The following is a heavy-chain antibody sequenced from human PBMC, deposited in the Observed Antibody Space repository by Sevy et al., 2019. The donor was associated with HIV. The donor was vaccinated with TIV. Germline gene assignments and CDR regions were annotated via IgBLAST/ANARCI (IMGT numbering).Heavy chain of an antibody. CDR2: AKRKSDGGSI. D-gene: IGHD1-26*01. J-gene: IGHJ3*02. V-gene: IGHV3-15*01. CDR3: ATVLGAGAAGAFEI. Sequence: GGSLRLSCAGSGFSFKNVWMTWVRHTPGKGLEWVGHAKRKSDGGSIDYGSPVNGRFTISRDDSKDMLYLQMSSLKTEDTGVYYCATVLGAGAAGAFEIWGQGTMVTVSS. CDR1: GFSFKNVW.